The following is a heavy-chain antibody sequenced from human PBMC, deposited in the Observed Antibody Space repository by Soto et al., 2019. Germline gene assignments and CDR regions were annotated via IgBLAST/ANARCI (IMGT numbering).Heavy chain of an antibody. Sequence: QITLKESGPTLVKPTQTLTLTCTFSGFSLSTSGVGVGWIRQPPGKALEWLALLYLDDDWRYSPSLKSRLTGTEDTSNHLAVLATISTDPGGTSAHLCSDTAALCRRGTRFSYYYSDCWSQGTPATASS. CDR1: GFSLSTSGVG. CDR2: LYLDDDW. V-gene: IGHV2-5*02. D-gene: IGHD2-15*01. J-gene: IGHJ4*02. CDR3: SDTAALCRRGTRFSYYYSDC.